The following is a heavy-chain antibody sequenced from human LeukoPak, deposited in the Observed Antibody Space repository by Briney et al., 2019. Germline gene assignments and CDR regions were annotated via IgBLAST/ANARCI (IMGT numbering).Heavy chain of an antibody. CDR3: ARELEVLGSYLDY. D-gene: IGHD7-27*01. J-gene: IGHJ4*02. CDR2: IKPNSGGT. CDR1: GYAFTGYH. V-gene: IGHV1-2*02. Sequence: ASVKVSCKPAGYAFTGYHMYWVRHTPGQGLQWMGWIKPNSGGTTFAQELQRRVTMTGDTSSSTAYRELSSLRSDDTAVYFSARELEVLGSYLDYWGQGNLLT.